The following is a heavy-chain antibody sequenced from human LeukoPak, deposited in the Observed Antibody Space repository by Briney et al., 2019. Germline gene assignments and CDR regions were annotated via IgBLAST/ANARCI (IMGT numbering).Heavy chain of an antibody. V-gene: IGHV4-39*07. CDR2: IYYSGST. CDR1: GGSISSSSYY. Sequence: SETLSLTCTVSGGSISSSSYYWGWIRQPPGKGLEWIGSIYYSGSTYYNPSLKSRVTISVDTSKNQFSLKLSSVTAADTAVYYCARDRGSRVWFGATLRFDYWGQGTLVTVSS. CDR3: ARDRGSRVWFGATLRFDY. J-gene: IGHJ4*02. D-gene: IGHD3-10*01.